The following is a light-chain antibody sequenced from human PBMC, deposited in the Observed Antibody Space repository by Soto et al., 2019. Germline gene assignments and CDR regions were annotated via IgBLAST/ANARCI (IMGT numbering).Light chain of an antibody. CDR2: SAS. CDR1: QRVGSY. CDR3: QQSHNTPLT. Sequence: DSQMTQSPSSLSASVGDRVTITCRASQRVGSYLNWYQQKPGKAPTLLIYSASELQSGVSSRFSGSGSGTDFTLTIRNLQPEDFAVYYCQQSHNTPLTFGQGTKVDI. J-gene: IGKJ1*01. V-gene: IGKV1-39*01.